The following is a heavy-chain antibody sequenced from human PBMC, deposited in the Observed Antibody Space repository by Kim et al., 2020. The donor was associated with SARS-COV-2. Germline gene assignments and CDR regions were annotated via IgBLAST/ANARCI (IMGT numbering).Heavy chain of an antibody. J-gene: IGHJ4*02. CDR1: GYTFTSYG. Sequence: ASVKVSCKASGYTFTSYGISWVRQAPGQGLEWMGWISAFNGNTNYAQKLQGRVTMTTDTSTSTAYMELRCLRSDDTAVYYCAREVWYSSSRTGFDYWGQGTLVTVSS. CDR2: ISAFNGNT. CDR3: AREVWYSSSRTGFDY. V-gene: IGHV1-18*01. D-gene: IGHD6-13*01.